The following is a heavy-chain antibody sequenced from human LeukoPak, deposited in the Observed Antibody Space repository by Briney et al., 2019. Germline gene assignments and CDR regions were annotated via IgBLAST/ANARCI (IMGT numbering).Heavy chain of an antibody. Sequence: GGSLRLSCAASGFTFSSYSMNWVRQAPGKGLEWVSSISSSSSYIYYADSVKGRFTISRDNAKNSLYLQMNSMRAEDTAVYYCAREGARGVFDYWGQGTLVTVSS. CDR3: AREGARGVFDY. J-gene: IGHJ4*02. V-gene: IGHV3-21*01. CDR2: ISSSSSYI. D-gene: IGHD3-10*01. CDR1: GFTFSSYS.